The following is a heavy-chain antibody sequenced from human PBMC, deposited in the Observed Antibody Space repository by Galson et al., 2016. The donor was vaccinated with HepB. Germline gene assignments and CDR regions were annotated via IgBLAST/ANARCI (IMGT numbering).Heavy chain of an antibody. CDR2: IDSSGGTM. Sequence: SLRLSCAASGFTLSDYYMSWIRQAPGKGLEWVSYIDSSGGTMFYADSVKGRFTISRDNANNSLFLEMNNLRAVGTAIYYCARSFAGYIPGDDSWGQGTLVTVSS. CDR1: GFTLSDYY. D-gene: IGHD5-18*01. CDR3: ARSFAGYIPGDDS. J-gene: IGHJ4*02. V-gene: IGHV3-11*01.